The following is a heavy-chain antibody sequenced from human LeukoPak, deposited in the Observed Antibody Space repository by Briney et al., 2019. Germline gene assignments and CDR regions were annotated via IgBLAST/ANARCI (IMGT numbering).Heavy chain of an antibody. J-gene: IGHJ4*02. CDR2: IKEDGSEK. V-gene: IGHV3-7*03. CDR3: AKEEGSM. CDR1: GFTFSTYW. Sequence: GSLRLSCAASGFTFSTYWMSWVRQAPGKGLEWVANIKEDGSEKHYVDSVKGRFTISRDNSKNTLYLQMNSLRAEDTAVYYCAKEEGSMGGQGTLVTVSS.